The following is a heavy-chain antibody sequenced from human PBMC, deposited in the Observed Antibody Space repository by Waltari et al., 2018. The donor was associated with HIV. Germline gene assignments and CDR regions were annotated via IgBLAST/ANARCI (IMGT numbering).Heavy chain of an antibody. V-gene: IGHV4-34*01. J-gene: IGHJ4*02. D-gene: IGHD2-2*01. CDR2: INHSGST. CDR1: GGSFSGYY. CDR3: ARGSIVVVPAAQDKYYFDY. Sequence: QVQLQQWGAGLLKPSETLSLTCAVYGGSFSGYYWSWIRQPPGKGLEWIGEINHSGSTNSNPSLKSRVTISVDTSKNQFSLKLSSVTAADTAVYYCARGSIVVVPAAQDKYYFDYWGQGTLVTVSS.